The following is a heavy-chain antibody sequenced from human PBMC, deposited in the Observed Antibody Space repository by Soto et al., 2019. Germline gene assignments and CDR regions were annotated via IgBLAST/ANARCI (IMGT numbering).Heavy chain of an antibody. D-gene: IGHD2-21*01. CDR3: ARATYYRYYFDY. V-gene: IGHV4-59*01. CDR2: IFYSGTT. Sequence: SETLSLTCIVSGDSIDSYYWSWIRQPPGKGLEWIGYIFYSGTTNYDPSLKSRVTISLDRSKNHFSLRLSSVTAADTAVYFCARATYYRYYFDYWGQGALVTVSS. J-gene: IGHJ4*02. CDR1: GDSIDSYY.